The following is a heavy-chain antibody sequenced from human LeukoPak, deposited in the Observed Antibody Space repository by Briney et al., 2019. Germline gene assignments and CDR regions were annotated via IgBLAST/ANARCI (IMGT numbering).Heavy chain of an antibody. D-gene: IGHD2-15*01. CDR3: ARVRPQCSGGSCYKSRWFDP. V-gene: IGHV4-34*01. J-gene: IGHJ5*02. Sequence: SETLSLTCAVYGGSFSGYYWSWIRQPPGKGLEWIGEINHSGSTNYNPSLKSRVTISVDTSKNQFSLKLSSVTAADTAVYYCARVRPQCSGGSCYKSRWFDPWGQGTLVTVSS. CDR2: INHSGST. CDR1: GGSFSGYY.